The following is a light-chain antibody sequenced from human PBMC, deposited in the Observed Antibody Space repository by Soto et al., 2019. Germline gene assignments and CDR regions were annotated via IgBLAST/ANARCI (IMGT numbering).Light chain of an antibody. CDR2: EAS. CDR1: QGIGST. CDR3: QRYNRWPLS. V-gene: IGKV3-15*01. Sequence: IVMTQSPATLSVSPWERATLSCRASQGIGSTLAWYQQKPGQTPKLLIYEASTRATGVPARVSGGGSGTEVTLTINSLQSEDFAVYYCQRYNRWPLSFGGGTKVDIK. J-gene: IGKJ4*01.